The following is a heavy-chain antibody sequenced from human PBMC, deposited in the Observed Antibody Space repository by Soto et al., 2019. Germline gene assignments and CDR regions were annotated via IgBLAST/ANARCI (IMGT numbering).Heavy chain of an antibody. D-gene: IGHD6-6*01. CDR2: IYYSGST. CDR1: GDSISSYY. J-gene: IGHJ5*02. V-gene: IGHV4-59*01. Sequence: SETLSLTCTVSGDSISSYYWSWIRQPPGKGLEWIGYIYYSGSTNYNPSLKSRLTISVDTSKNTLYLQMNSLRTEDTAVYYCAKGPYSSSSIFLDPWGQGTLVTVSS. CDR3: AKGPYSSSSIFLDP.